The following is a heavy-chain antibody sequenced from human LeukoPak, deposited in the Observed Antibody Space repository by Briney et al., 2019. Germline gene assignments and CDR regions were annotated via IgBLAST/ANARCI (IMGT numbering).Heavy chain of an antibody. CDR3: ARPITGAGTDLGY. CDR1: GYTFTSFF. V-gene: IGHV5-51*01. D-gene: IGHD6-13*01. CDR2: IYTGDSDT. J-gene: IGHJ4*02. Sequence: GESLKISCKASGYTFTSFFIGWVRQTPGQGLEWMGIIYTGDSDTRYSPSFQGQVIISVDKSISTAYLQWRSLKASDTAIYYCARPITGAGTDLGYWGQGTLVTVSS.